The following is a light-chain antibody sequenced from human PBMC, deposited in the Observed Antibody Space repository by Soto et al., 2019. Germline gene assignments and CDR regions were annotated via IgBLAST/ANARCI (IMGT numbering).Light chain of an antibody. CDR3: APYYHLPR. Sequence: QASATVSLYHGERATLSCRASQCVSSYLAWYQQKPGQAPRLLIYDASNRATGIPARFSGSGSGTDFTLTISSLPSEEFAVYLWAPYYHLPRFGQGTMV. V-gene: IGKV3D-15*01. CDR1: QCVSSY. J-gene: IGKJ1*01. CDR2: DAS.